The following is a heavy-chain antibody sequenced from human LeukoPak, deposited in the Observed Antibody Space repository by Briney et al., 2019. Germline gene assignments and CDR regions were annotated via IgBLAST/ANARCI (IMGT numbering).Heavy chain of an antibody. J-gene: IGHJ5*02. D-gene: IGHD2-2*01. CDR3: ARHPLRYCSSISCLVFDP. V-gene: IGHV4-39*01. CDR2: IYYSGST. CDR1: GGSISSSSYY. Sequence: PSETLSLTCTVSGGSISSSSYYWGWIRQPPGKGLEWIGSIYYSGSTYYNPSLKSRVTISVDASKNQLPLKLSSVTAADTAVYYCARHPLRYCSSISCLVFDPWGQGTLVTVSS.